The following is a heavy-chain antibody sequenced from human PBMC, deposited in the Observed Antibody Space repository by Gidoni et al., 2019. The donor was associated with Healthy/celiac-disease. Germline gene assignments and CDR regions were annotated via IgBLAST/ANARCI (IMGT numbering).Heavy chain of an antibody. CDR2: IYYSGST. J-gene: IGHJ4*02. V-gene: IGHV4-31*03. CDR3: ARDKNSMHYFDY. CDR1: GASISSGGYY. D-gene: IGHD2-8*01. Sequence: QVQLQESGPRLVKPSQTLSLTCTVSGASISSGGYYWSWIRQHPGKGLEWIGYIYYSGSTYYNPSLKSRVTISVDTSKNQLSLKLSSVTAADTAVYYCARDKNSMHYFDYWGQGTLVTVSS.